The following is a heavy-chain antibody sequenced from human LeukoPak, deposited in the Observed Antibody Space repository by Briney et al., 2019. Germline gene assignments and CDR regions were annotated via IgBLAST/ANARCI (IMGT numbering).Heavy chain of an antibody. J-gene: IGHJ4*02. CDR1: GYTFTSYG. V-gene: IGHV1-18*01. D-gene: IGHD6-19*01. CDR2: ISAYNGNT. CDR3: GREGWAAVAGTGCRPEYYFDY. Sequence: ASVKVSFKASGYTFTSYGISWVRQAPGQGLEWMGWISAYNGNTNYAQKLQGRVTMTTHPSTSTAYMELRSLRSDDTAVYYCGREGWAAVAGTGCRPEYYFDYWGQATLVTVSS.